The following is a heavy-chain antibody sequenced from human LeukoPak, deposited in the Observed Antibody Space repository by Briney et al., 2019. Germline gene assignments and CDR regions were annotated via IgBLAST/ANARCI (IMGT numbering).Heavy chain of an antibody. J-gene: IGHJ4*02. CDR3: TTDLPEYSGSQTVDY. V-gene: IGHV3-15*01. D-gene: IGHD1-26*01. Sequence: GGSLRLSCAASGFAFSNAWMSWVRQAPGKGLEWVGRIKSKTDGGTTDYAAPVKGRFTISRDDSKNTLYLQMNSLKTEDTAVYYCTTDLPEYSGSQTVDYWGQGTLVTVSS. CDR2: IKSKTDGGTT. CDR1: GFAFSNAW.